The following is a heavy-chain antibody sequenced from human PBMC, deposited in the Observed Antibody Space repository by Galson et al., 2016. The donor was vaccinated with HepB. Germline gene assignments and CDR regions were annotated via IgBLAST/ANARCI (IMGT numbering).Heavy chain of an antibody. J-gene: IGHJ3*01. V-gene: IGHV2-70*01. D-gene: IGHD6-13*01. Sequence: PALVKPTQTLTVTCTFSGFALTRRGMCVNWIRRTPGKALEWLATIDWDDDKYYSTSLKTRLTISKDTSKNQVVLTMTSMDPVDTGTFYCARSMTAAAPGGSFDVWGQGTLVIVSS. CDR2: IDWDDDK. CDR1: GFALTRRGMC. CDR3: ARSMTAAAPGGSFDV.